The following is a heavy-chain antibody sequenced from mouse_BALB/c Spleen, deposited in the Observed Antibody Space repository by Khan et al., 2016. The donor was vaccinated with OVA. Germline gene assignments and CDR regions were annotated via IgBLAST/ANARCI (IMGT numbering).Heavy chain of an antibody. CDR1: GYTFTDYN. J-gene: IGHJ3*01. CDR2: IFPNNGDS. V-gene: IGHV1S29*02. Sequence: EVQLQESGPELVKPGASVKISCKASGYTFTDYNMDWVKQSHGKSLEWIGYIFPNNGDSGYNQKFKTRAALTVDSSSSTAFMELRSLTSEESAVYYCTRSGYGSFAYWGRGTLVTVSA. CDR3: TRSGYGSFAY. D-gene: IGHD1-2*01.